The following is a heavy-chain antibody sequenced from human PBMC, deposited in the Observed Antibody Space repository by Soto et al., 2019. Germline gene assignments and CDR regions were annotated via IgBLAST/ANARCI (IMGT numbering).Heavy chain of an antibody. J-gene: IGHJ3*02. V-gene: IGHV1-3*01. Sequence: GASVKVSCKASGYTFTSYAMHWVRQAPGQRLEWMGWINAGNGNTKYSQKFQGRVTITRDTSASTAYMELSSLRSEDTAVYYCARGADYDYIWGSYRYLAFDIWGKGTMVTVSS. CDR3: ARGADYDYIWGSYRYLAFDI. D-gene: IGHD3-16*02. CDR1: GYTFTSYA. CDR2: INAGNGNT.